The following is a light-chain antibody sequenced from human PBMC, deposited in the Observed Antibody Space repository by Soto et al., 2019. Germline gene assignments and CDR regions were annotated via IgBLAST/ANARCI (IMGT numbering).Light chain of an antibody. CDR2: AAS. CDR3: QQSYTTSWT. CDR1: QSISSY. J-gene: IGKJ1*01. V-gene: IGKV1-39*01. Sequence: DIQTTRSPSSISASVGDRLTITCRASQSISSYLNWCQQTPGKAPKLLIYAASTLQSGVPSRFSGSGSGAEFTLTISSLQTEDSATYYCQQSYTTSWTFGQGTKVDIK.